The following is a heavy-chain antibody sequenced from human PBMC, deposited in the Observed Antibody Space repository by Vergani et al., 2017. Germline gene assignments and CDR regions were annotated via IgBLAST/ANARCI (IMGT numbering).Heavy chain of an antibody. CDR3: AKSFYGSGWCLDY. V-gene: IGHV3-30*02. CDR2: IRYDGTKR. D-gene: IGHD6-19*01. Sequence: QVQLVESGGGVVQPGGSLRLSCIASGFTFRIYGMHWVRQAPGKGLEWVAFIRYDGTKRFYGDSVKGRFTISRDNAKNSLYLQMNRLRAEDTALYYCAKSFYGSGWCLDYWGQGTLVTVSP. CDR1: GFTFRIYG. J-gene: IGHJ4*02.